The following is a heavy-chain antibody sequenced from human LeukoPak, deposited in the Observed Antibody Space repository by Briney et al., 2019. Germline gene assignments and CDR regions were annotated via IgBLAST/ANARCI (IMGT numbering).Heavy chain of an antibody. J-gene: IGHJ4*02. CDR1: GFTFSNYA. CDR3: AKGPNESSNYLFEF. V-gene: IGHV3-23*01. Sequence: PGGSLRLSCAASGFTFSNYAMSWVRQVPGKGLEWVSVISGSGTSPYYADSVKGRFIISRGNSKNTLYLQMNSLGAGDTAVYYCAKGPNESSNYLFEFWGQGTLVTVSS. CDR2: ISGSGTSP. D-gene: IGHD4-11*01.